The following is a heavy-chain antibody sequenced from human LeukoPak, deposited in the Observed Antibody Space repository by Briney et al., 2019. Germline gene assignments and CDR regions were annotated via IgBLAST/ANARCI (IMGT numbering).Heavy chain of an antibody. CDR2: IWYDGSNK. D-gene: IGHD6-19*01. CDR1: GFTFSSYG. J-gene: IGHJ4*02. CDR3: ARVLVVSGWTKIDY. V-gene: IGHV3-33*01. Sequence: PGGSLRLYCAASGFTFSSYGMHWVRQAPGKALEWVSFIWYDGSNKYYADSVKGRFTISRDNSKNTLYLQMNSLRAEDTAVYYCARVLVVSGWTKIDYWGQGTLVTVSS.